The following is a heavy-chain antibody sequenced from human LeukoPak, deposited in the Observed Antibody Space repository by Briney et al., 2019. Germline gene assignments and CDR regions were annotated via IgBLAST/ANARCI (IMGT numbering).Heavy chain of an antibody. CDR1: GNSFGDHY. V-gene: IGHV4-4*07. Sequence: PSETLSLTCTVSGNSFGDHYWSWIRQPAGKGLEWIGRIYTSGSTTYNPSLKSRVTMSVDTSKSQFSLNLMSVTAADTAVYYCTRDTGTTGEVKFDPWGQGTPVTVSS. D-gene: IGHD4-17*01. CDR2: IYTSGST. CDR3: TRDTGTTGEVKFDP. J-gene: IGHJ5*02.